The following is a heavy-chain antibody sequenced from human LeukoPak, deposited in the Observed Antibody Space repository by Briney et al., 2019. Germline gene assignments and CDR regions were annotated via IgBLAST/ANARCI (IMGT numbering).Heavy chain of an antibody. J-gene: IGHJ6*04. D-gene: IGHD3-10*02. V-gene: IGHV3-48*03. CDR3: AELGITMIGGV. CDR2: ISSSGNTI. CDR1: GFTFSSYE. Sequence: RGSLRLSCAASGFTFSSYEMNWGRRAPGKGLEWVSYISSSGNTIYYADPVKDRFTISRDNAKNSLYLQMNSLRAEDTAVYYCAELGITMIGGVWGKGTTVTISS.